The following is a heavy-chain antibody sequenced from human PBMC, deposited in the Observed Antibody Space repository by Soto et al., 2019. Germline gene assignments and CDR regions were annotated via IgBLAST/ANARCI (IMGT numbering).Heavy chain of an antibody. V-gene: IGHV1-69*01. D-gene: IGHD1-26*01. CDR2: IIPIFNTG. J-gene: IGHJ4*02. CDR1: GGSFSSYG. Sequence: QVQLVQSGAEVKKPGSSVKVSCKASGGSFSSYGISWVRQAPGQGLEWVGGIIPIFNTGNHAQKFQGRVTITADESTSTDYMALSSLRSEDTAVYYCARVEVGATDVDYWGQGTLVTVSS. CDR3: ARVEVGATDVDY.